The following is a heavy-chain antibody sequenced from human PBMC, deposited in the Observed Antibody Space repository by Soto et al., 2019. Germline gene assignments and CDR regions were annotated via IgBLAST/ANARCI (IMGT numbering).Heavy chain of an antibody. D-gene: IGHD3-22*01. Sequence: GALRRSGAASGGTVSSYSRKWDRQTTGKGLEGGSYISSSISTIYYADSPKGRFTISRDNAKNSLYLQMNSLRDEDTAVYYCARDQLYYNDISGRPLNAFDVWGQGTMVTVSS. CDR2: ISSSISTI. V-gene: IGHV3-48*02. CDR3: ARDQLYYNDISGRPLNAFDV. J-gene: IGHJ3*01. CDR1: GGTVSSYS.